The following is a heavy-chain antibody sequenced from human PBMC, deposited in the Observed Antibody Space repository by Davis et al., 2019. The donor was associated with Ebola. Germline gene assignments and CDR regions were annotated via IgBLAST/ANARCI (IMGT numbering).Heavy chain of an antibody. CDR2: ISSSGSTI. CDR3: ARVALYAFDI. CDR1: GFTFSSYE. J-gene: IGHJ3*02. V-gene: IGHV3-48*03. Sequence: GGSLRLSCAASGFTFSSYEMNWVRQAPGKGLEWVSYISSSGSTIYYADPVKGRFAISRDNAKSLLFLQMNSLRAEDTAVYYCARVALYAFDIWGHGTAVTVSS.